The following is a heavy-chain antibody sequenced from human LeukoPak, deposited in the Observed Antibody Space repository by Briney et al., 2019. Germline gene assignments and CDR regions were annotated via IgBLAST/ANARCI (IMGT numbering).Heavy chain of an antibody. V-gene: IGHV3-23*01. J-gene: IGHJ4*02. CDR1: GFTFSIYS. CDR3: ARGLAGFDF. CDR2: ISVGGGST. Sequence: GGSLRLSCAASGFTFSIYSMSWVRHAPGDGREWVSAISVGGGSTYYADSMKGRLTISRDNSKTTVFLPVNSLRAQATAVYYCARGLAGFDFWGQGTLVTISS.